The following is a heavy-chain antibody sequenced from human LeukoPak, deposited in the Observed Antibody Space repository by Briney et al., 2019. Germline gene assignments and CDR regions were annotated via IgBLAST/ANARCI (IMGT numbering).Heavy chain of an antibody. CDR2: INPNSGGT. V-gene: IGHV1-2*02. Sequence: ASVKVSFKASGYTFTGYYMHWVRQAPGQGLEWMGWINPNSGGTNYAQKFQGRVTMTRDTSISTAYMELSRLRSDDTAVYYCARDHGAAAINWFDPWGQGTLVTVSS. D-gene: IGHD6-13*01. J-gene: IGHJ5*02. CDR1: GYTFTGYY. CDR3: ARDHGAAAINWFDP.